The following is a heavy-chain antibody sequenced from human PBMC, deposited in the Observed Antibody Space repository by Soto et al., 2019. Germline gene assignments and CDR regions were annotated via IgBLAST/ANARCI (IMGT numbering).Heavy chain of an antibody. CDR2: IYYGGTT. D-gene: IGHD3-22*01. CDR3: ARLGGYYPSLDP. Sequence: SETLSLTCTVSGGSLSPNYWSWIRQPPGKGLEWIGYIYYGGTTTNNPSLNSRVAISIDTSKNQFSLTLSSVTAADTAVYYCARLGGYYPSLDPWGQGIPVPVSS. CDR1: GGSLSPNY. V-gene: IGHV4-59*08. J-gene: IGHJ5*02.